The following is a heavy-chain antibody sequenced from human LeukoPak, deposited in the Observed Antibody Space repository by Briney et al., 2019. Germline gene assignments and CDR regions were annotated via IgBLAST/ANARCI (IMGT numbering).Heavy chain of an antibody. CDR3: ARHIGGGIEDMDV. V-gene: IGHV4-59*08. D-gene: IGHD3-16*02. Sequence: SETLSLTCTVSGGSIGTYYWSWIRQSPGKGVEWIGYIYVTGSTRYNPYLQSRVTISVDTSRNQFFLKMSSVTAADTAVYYCARHIGGGIEDMDVWGKGTKVTVSS. J-gene: IGHJ6*03. CDR2: IYVTGST. CDR1: GGSIGTYY.